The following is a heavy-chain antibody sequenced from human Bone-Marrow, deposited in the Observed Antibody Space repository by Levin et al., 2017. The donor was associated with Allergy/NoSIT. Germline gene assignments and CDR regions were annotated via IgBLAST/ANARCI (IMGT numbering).Heavy chain of an antibody. CDR2: IYPGDSET. V-gene: IGHV5-51*01. CDR3: ARQSDELPPYDGEWVEEHYFDN. CDR1: GYPFTDRW. D-gene: IGHD3-10*01. J-gene: IGHJ4*02. Sequence: KVSCQVSGYPFTDRWIGWVRQLPGKGLEWMGNIYPGDSETRSSPSFQGQVTMSVDKSINTAFLRWDSLSASDTAIYYCARQSDELPPYDGEWVEEHYFDNWGQGTLVSVSS.